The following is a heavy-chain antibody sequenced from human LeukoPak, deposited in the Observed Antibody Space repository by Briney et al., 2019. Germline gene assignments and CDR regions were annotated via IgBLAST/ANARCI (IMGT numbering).Heavy chain of an antibody. V-gene: IGHV4-59*01. CDR2: IYYSGST. J-gene: IGHJ3*02. Sequence: KTSETLSLTCTVSGGSISSYYWSWIRQPPGKGLEWIGYIYYSGSTNYNPSLKSRVTISVDTSKNQFSLKLSSVTAADTAVYYCARTTRDYDRAFDIWGQGTMVTVSS. CDR3: ARTTRDYDRAFDI. D-gene: IGHD3-22*01. CDR1: GGSISSYY.